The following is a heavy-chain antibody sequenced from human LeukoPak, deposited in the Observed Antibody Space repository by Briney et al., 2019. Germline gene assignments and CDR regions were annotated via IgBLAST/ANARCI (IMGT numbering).Heavy chain of an antibody. Sequence: GGSLRLSCAVSGFTFSTYSMSWVRQCPGKGLEWVSYISSSNRTIYYADSVKGRFTISRDNAKNSVSLQMNSLRAEDTAVYYCARRSSPDYYNSGTNYLFDYWGQGTLVTVSS. CDR2: ISSSNRTI. D-gene: IGHD3-10*01. CDR1: GFTFSTYS. CDR3: ARRSSPDYYNSGTNYLFDY. J-gene: IGHJ4*02. V-gene: IGHV3-48*01.